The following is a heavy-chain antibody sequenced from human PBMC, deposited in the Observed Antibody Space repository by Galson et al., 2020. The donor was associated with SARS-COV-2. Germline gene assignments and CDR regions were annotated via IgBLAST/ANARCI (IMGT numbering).Heavy chain of an antibody. V-gene: IGHV5-51*01. Sequence: GESLKISCKASASSFSDYWIVWVRQMPGKGLEWMGIIYLDDSDTRYSPSFEGQVIISADKSISTAYLQWSSLKASDTATYYCARLKGRESNWFDPWGQGTLVTVSS. J-gene: IGHJ5*02. D-gene: IGHD3-10*01. CDR1: ASSFSDYW. CDR3: ARLKGRESNWFDP. CDR2: IYLDDSDT.